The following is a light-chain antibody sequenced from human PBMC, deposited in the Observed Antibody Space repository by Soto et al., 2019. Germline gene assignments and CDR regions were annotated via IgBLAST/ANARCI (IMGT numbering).Light chain of an antibody. Sequence: DVVMTQSPLSLPVTLGQPASISCRTSQSLVHSDGNTYLNWFQQRPGQSPRRLIYKVSNRDSGVPDRVSGSGSGTDFTLKIIRVEAEDVGVYYCMQGTHWPWTFGQGTRVEIK. CDR3: MQGTHWPWT. CDR2: KVS. V-gene: IGKV2-30*02. CDR1: QSLVHSDGNTY. J-gene: IGKJ1*01.